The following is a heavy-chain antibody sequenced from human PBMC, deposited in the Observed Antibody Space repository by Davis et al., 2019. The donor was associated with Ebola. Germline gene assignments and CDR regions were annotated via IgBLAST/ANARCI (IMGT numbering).Heavy chain of an antibody. Sequence: GESLKISCAASGFTFSSYSMNWVRQAPGKGLEWVSYISSSSSTIHYADSVKGRFTISRDNAKNSLYLQMNSLRAEDTAVYYCAREGGDDFWSGSASFDYWGQGTLVTVSS. J-gene: IGHJ4*02. D-gene: IGHD3-3*01. V-gene: IGHV3-48*04. CDR3: AREGGDDFWSGSASFDY. CDR1: GFTFSSYS. CDR2: ISSSSSTI.